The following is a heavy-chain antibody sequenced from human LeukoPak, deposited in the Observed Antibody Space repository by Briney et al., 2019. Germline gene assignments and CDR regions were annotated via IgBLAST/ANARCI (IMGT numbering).Heavy chain of an antibody. Sequence: ASVKVSCKASGYTFTSYGISWVRQAPGQGLEWMGWISAYNGNTNYAQKLQGRVTMTTDTSTSTACMELRSLRSDDTAVYYCAIGSGSYYYAFDIWGQGTMVTVSS. CDR3: AIGSGSYYYAFDI. J-gene: IGHJ3*02. D-gene: IGHD1-26*01. V-gene: IGHV1-18*01. CDR2: ISAYNGNT. CDR1: GYTFTSYG.